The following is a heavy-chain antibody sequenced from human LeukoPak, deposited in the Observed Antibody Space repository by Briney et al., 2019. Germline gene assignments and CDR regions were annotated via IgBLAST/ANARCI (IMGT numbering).Heavy chain of an antibody. J-gene: IGHJ4*02. V-gene: IGHV3-7*01. CDR2: IKQDGREK. D-gene: IGHD6-19*01. CDR3: ARDGFQYSSGWYSGVGYFDY. Sequence: GGSLRLSCTASGFTFSTYWMSWVRQAPGKGREWVANIKQDGREKYYVDSVRGRFTISRDNAKNSLYLKMNSLRAEDTAVYYCARDGFQYSSGWYSGVGYFDYWGQGTLVTVSS. CDR1: GFTFSTYW.